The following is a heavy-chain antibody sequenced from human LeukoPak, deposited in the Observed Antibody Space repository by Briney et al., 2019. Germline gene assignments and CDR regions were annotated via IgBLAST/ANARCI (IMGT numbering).Heavy chain of an antibody. J-gene: IGHJ6*04. Sequence: GGSLRLSCAAPGFTFSSYEMSWVRQAPGKGLEWVSYISSSGSTIYYADSVKGRFTISRDNAKNPLYLQMNSLRAEDTAVYYCARDPLRCSGGSCYSDYYYYGMDVWGKGTTVTVSS. CDR3: ARDPLRCSGGSCYSDYYYYGMDV. V-gene: IGHV3-48*03. D-gene: IGHD2-15*01. CDR2: ISSSGSTI. CDR1: GFTFSSYE.